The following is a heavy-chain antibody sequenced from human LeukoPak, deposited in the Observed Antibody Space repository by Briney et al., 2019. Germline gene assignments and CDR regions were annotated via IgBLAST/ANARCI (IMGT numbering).Heavy chain of an antibody. CDR1: GFTFSDYV. Sequence: GESLRLSCAASGFTFSDYVMIWVRQAPGKGLEWVSGITASGDRTYYADSVQGRFTMSRDNSKNTVYLQMNSLRIEDTALYYCVKDNPLDYWGRGTLVIVSS. V-gene: IGHV3-23*01. J-gene: IGHJ4*02. CDR3: VKDNPLDY. CDR2: ITASGDRT.